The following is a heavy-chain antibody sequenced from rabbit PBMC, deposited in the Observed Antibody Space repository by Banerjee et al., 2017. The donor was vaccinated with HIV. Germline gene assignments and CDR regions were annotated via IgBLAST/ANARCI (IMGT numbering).Heavy chain of an antibody. CDR2: IYGGSSGST. CDR3: ARRGGGSLGYYNL. V-gene: IGHV1S45*01. D-gene: IGHD1-1*01. Sequence: QEQLVESGGGLVQPEGSLTLTCTTSGFNISSSYYICWVRQAPGKGLEWVACIYGGSSGSTYYATWAEDRFTFSKTSSTTVTLQMTSLTAADTATYFCARRGGGSLGYYNLWGQGTLVTVS. J-gene: IGHJ4*01. CDR1: GFNISSSYY.